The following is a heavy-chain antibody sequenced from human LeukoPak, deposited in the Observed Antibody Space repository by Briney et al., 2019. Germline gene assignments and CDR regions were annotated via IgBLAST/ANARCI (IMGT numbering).Heavy chain of an antibody. CDR3: ARIGPDYYYDSSGYSVDY. V-gene: IGHV3-48*03. J-gene: IGHJ4*02. CDR1: GFTFSSYE. CDR2: ISSSGSTI. Sequence: PGGSPRLSCAASGFTFSSYEMNWVRQAPGKGLEWVSYISSSGSTIYYADSVKGRFTISRDNAKNSLYLQMNSLRAEDTAVYYCARIGPDYYYDSSGYSVDYWGQGTLVTVSS. D-gene: IGHD3-22*01.